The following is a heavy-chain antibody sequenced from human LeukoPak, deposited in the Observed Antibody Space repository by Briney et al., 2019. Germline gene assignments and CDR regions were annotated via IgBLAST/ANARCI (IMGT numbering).Heavy chain of an antibody. CDR2: IRYDGSNK. CDR1: GFSFSSYG. CDR3: AKDMGDGYNLGGALFDY. V-gene: IGHV3-30*02. D-gene: IGHD5-24*01. Sequence: GGSLRLSCAASGFSFSSYGMHWVRQAPGKGLERVTFIRYDGSNKYYADSVKGRFTISRDNSKNTLYLQMNSLRAEDTAVYYCAKDMGDGYNLGGALFDYWGQGTLVTVSS. J-gene: IGHJ4*02.